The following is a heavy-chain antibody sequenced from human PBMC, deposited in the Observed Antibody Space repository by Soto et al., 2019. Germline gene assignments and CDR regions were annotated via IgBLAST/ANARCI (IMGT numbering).Heavy chain of an antibody. CDR2: IYYSGST. CDR3: ARDTPPEGAFDI. CDR1: GGSISSGGYY. J-gene: IGHJ3*02. V-gene: IGHV4-31*03. Sequence: QVQLQESGPGLVKPSQTLSLTCTVSGGSISSGGYYWSWIRQHPGKGLEWIGYIYYSGSTYYNPSLKSRVXIXVXXSKNQFSLKLSSVTAADTAVYYCARDTPPEGAFDIWGQGTMVTVSS.